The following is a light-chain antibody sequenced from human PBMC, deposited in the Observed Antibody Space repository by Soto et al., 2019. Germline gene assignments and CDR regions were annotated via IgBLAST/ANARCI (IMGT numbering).Light chain of an antibody. CDR2: DAY. Sequence: VLEQSRITLPFSPGQSATCPYMASQSFRDLLAWYQQKPGQAPRLLIYDAYNRATGIPPRFSGSGSGTDFTLTISSLEPEDSAVYYCQQRHRWPSTFGQGTRLEIK. J-gene: IGKJ5*01. V-gene: IGKV3-11*01. CDR3: QQRHRWPST. CDR1: QSFRDL.